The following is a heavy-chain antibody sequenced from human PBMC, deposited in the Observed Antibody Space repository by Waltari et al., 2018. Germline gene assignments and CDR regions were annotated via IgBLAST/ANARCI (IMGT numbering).Heavy chain of an antibody. J-gene: IGHJ4*02. D-gene: IGHD6-6*01. CDR2: MNPNSGNT. CDR1: GYTFTSYD. V-gene: IGHV1-8*03. Sequence: QVQLVQSGAEVKKPGASVKVSCKASGYTFTSYDINWVRQATGQGRYGMGVMNPNSGNTGNAQKFQGRVTITRNTSISTAYMGLSSLRSEDTAVYYCARGGIAALDYWGQGTLVTVSS. CDR3: ARGGIAALDY.